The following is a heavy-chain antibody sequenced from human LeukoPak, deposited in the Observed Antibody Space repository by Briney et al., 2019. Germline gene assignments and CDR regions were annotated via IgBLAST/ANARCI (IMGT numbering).Heavy chain of an antibody. Sequence: SETLSLTCVVSGGSIRTSSYYWAWIRQPPGKGLEWIVSMYYSGSIYYNSSLKSRITVSADTSKNQLSLKLSSVTAADTAVYYCARETFDGGFDYWGQGTLVTVSS. V-gene: IGHV4-39*07. J-gene: IGHJ4*02. CDR3: ARETFDGGFDY. D-gene: IGHD3-9*01. CDR2: MYYSGSI. CDR1: GGSIRTSSYY.